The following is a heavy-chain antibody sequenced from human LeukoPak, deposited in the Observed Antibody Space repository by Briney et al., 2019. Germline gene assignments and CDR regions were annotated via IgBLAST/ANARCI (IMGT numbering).Heavy chain of an antibody. D-gene: IGHD2-21*02. CDR3: TRGQSYCGADCYSD. J-gene: IGHJ4*02. CDR2: MYTGGGR. V-gene: IGHV3-66*01. Sequence: GGSLRLSCAASGFIVSNYYMSWVRQPPGKGLEWVSVMYTGGGRYYGDSVKGRFTISRDNSKNTVFLQMNSLRVEDTALYYCTRGQSYCGADCYSDWGQGTLVTVSS. CDR1: GFIVSNYY.